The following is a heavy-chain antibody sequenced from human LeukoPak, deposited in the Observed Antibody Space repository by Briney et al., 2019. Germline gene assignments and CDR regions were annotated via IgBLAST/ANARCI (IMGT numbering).Heavy chain of an antibody. Sequence: ASVKVSCKASGYTFTGYYIHWVRQAPGQGLEWMGWINPNSGGTNYAQKFQGRVTMTRDASISTAYMELSRLRSDDTAVYYCARDPLEVIAAAGHSLFDYWGQGTLVTVSS. CDR1: GYTFTGYY. V-gene: IGHV1-2*02. CDR3: ARDPLEVIAAAGHSLFDY. CDR2: INPNSGGT. D-gene: IGHD6-13*01. J-gene: IGHJ4*02.